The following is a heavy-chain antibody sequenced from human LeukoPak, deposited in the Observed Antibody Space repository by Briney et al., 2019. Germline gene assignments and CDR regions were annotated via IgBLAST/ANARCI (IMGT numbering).Heavy chain of an antibody. CDR2: ISGSGGST. CDR3: AKERGHSGYGHENYFDY. Sequence: GGSLRLSCAASGFTFSSYAMSWVRQAPGKGLEWVSAISGSGGSTHYADSVKGRFTISRDNSKNTLYLQMNSLRAEDTAVCYCAKERGHSGYGHENYFDYWGQGTLVTVSS. D-gene: IGHD5-12*01. J-gene: IGHJ4*02. V-gene: IGHV3-23*01. CDR1: GFTFSSYA.